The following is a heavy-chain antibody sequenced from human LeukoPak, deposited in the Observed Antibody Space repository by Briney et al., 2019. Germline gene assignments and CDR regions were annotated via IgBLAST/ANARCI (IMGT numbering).Heavy chain of an antibody. CDR2: ISYDGSNK. Sequence: GGTLRLSCAASGFTFSSYAMHWVRQAPGKGLEWVAVISYDGSNKYYADSVKGRFTISRDDSKNTLYLQMNSLRAGDTAVYYCAKDLSKGLLYRRGMYYFDYWGQGTLVTVSS. CDR3: AKDLSKGLLYRRGMYYFDY. J-gene: IGHJ4*02. D-gene: IGHD3-10*01. V-gene: IGHV3-30*04. CDR1: GFTFSSYA.